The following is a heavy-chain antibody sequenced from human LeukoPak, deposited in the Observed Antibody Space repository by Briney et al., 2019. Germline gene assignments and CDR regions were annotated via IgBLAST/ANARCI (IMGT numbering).Heavy chain of an antibody. D-gene: IGHD3-10*01. J-gene: IGHJ4*02. CDR2: INGDGSDT. V-gene: IGHV3-74*01. Sequence: PGGSLRLSCAASGFTFSSYWMHWVRHAPGKGLVWVSRINGDGSDTNYADSVKGRFTISRDNAKNTLFLQMNSLRAEDTAVYYCASYVSAHYGYDYWGQGTLVTVSS. CDR1: GFTFSSYW. CDR3: ASYVSAHYGYDY.